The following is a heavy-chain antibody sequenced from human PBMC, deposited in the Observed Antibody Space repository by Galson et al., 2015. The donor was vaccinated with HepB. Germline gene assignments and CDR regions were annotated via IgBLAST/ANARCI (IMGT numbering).Heavy chain of an antibody. CDR2: ISSSSNYI. J-gene: IGHJ6*02. V-gene: IGHV3-21*01. CDR1: GFTFSTYT. D-gene: IGHD3-3*01. Sequence: SLRLSCAASGFTFSTYTLTWVRQAPGKGLEWVSSISSSSNYIYYADSVKGRFTITRDNAKNSLHLQVNSLRAEDTAVYYCARVGPSGFFEDYYYGMDVWGQGTPFTVSS. CDR3: ARVGPSGFFEDYYYGMDV.